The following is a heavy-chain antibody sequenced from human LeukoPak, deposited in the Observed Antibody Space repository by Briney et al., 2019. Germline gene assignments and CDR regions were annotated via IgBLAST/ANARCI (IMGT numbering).Heavy chain of an antibody. CDR2: IRSKANSYAT. Sequence: GGSLRLSCAASGFTFSGSAMHWVRQASGKGLEWVGRIRSKANSYATAYAASVKGRFTISRDDSKNAAYLQMNSLRAEDTAVYYCAKSYYDFLFDYWGQGTLVTVSS. CDR3: AKSYYDFLFDY. CDR1: GFTFSGSA. D-gene: IGHD3-3*01. V-gene: IGHV3-73*01. J-gene: IGHJ4*02.